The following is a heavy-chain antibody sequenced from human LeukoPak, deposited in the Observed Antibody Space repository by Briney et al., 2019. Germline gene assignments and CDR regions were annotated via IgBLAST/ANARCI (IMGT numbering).Heavy chain of an antibody. J-gene: IGHJ4*02. Sequence: GGSLRLSCAASGFTLSNDWMCWVRQAPGKGLEWVANINQDESKKYYADSVKGRFTISRDNPKNSLYLQMSSLTAEDTAIYYCARDHAYRADYWGQGTPVTVSS. CDR2: INQDESKK. V-gene: IGHV3-7*01. CDR3: ARDHAYRADY. CDR1: GFTLSNDW. D-gene: IGHD2-2*01.